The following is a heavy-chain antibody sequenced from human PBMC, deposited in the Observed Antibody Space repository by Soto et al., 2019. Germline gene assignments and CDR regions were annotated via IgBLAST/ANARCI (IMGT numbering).Heavy chain of an antibody. D-gene: IGHD2-21*02. CDR1: GFTFSSYA. V-gene: IGHV3-30-3*01. J-gene: IGHJ4*02. CDR2: ISYDGSNK. CDR3: ARVLVTRSYLDY. Sequence: QVQLVESGGGVVQPGRSLRLSCAASGFTFSSYAMHWVRQAPGKGLEWVAVISYDGSNKYYADSVKGRFTISRDNSKNTLYLQMNSLRAEDTAVYYCARVLVTRSYLDYWGQGTLVTVSS.